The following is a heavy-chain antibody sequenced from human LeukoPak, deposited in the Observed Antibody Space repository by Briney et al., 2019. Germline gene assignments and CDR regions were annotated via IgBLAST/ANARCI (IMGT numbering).Heavy chain of an antibody. D-gene: IGHD6-19*01. V-gene: IGHV3-7*01. J-gene: IGHJ6*03. Sequence: TGGSLRLSCAASGFTFSSYWMSWVRQAPGKGLEWVANIKKDGSEKYYVDSVKGRFTISRDNAKNSLYLQMNSLRAEDTAVYYCARLGSSGWHAYYYYYMDVWGKGTTVTVSS. CDR3: ARLGSSGWHAYYYYYMDV. CDR1: GFTFSSYW. CDR2: IKKDGSEK.